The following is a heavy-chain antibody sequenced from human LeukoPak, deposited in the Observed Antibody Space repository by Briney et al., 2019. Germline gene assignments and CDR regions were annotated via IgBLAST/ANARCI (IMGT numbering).Heavy chain of an antibody. CDR1: GYSFTSYW. V-gene: IGHV5-51*01. J-gene: IGHJ3*02. D-gene: IGHD5-18*01. CDR3: ARQTFGYSYGPGAFDI. Sequence: GEPLKISCKGSGYSFTSYWIGWVRQMPGKGLEWMGIIYPGDSDTRYSPSFQGQVTISADKSISTAYLQWSSLKASDTAMYYCARQTFGYSYGPGAFDIWGQGTMVTVSS. CDR2: IYPGDSDT.